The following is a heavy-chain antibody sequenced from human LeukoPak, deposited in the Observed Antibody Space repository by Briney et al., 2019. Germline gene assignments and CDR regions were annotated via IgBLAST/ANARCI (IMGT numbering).Heavy chain of an antibody. Sequence: GSLRLSCEASGLPIADFAMHWVRQAPGKGLEWVSLISGDGVSTFYADSVKGRFSISRDNSKNSLSLEMNSLRTEDTAMYYCARESGKFDYWGQGTLVAVSS. V-gene: IGHV3-43*02. CDR3: ARESGKFDY. CDR2: ISGDGVST. J-gene: IGHJ4*02. CDR1: GLPIADFA.